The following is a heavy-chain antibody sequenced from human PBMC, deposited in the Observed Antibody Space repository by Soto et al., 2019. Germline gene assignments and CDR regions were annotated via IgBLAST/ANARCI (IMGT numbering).Heavy chain of an antibody. CDR3: ASRGYSSSRGPSYYFDY. J-gene: IGHJ4*02. V-gene: IGHV1-2*02. Sequence: ASVKVSCKASGYTFTGYYMHWVRQAPGQGLEWMGWINPNSGGTNYAQKFQGRVTMTRDTSISTAYMELSRLRSDDTAVYYCASRGYSSSRGPSYYFDYWGQGTLVTVSS. CDR2: INPNSGGT. D-gene: IGHD6-13*01. CDR1: GYTFTGYY.